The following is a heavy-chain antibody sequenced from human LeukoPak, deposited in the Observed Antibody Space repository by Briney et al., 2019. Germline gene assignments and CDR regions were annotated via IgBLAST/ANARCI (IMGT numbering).Heavy chain of an antibody. CDR1: GYTFTSNG. Sequence: ASVKVSCKASGYTFTSNGITWVRQAPGQGLEWVGWISCNNGDTRYAQKFQGRVTVTTDTSTSTAYMELRSLRSDDTAVYYCARDHFRVVRDYSGGIHFDYWGQGTLVTVSS. CDR3: ARDHFRVVRDYSGGIHFDY. CDR2: ISCNNGDT. D-gene: IGHD3-10*01. V-gene: IGHV1-18*01. J-gene: IGHJ4*02.